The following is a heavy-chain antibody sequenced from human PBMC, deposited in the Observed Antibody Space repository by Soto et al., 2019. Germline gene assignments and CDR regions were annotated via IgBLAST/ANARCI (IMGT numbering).Heavy chain of an antibody. CDR2: INSDGSRT. CDR3: ARGDSVAAAAPYQHSSGMNV. J-gene: IGHJ6*02. V-gene: IGHV3-74*01. Sequence: CILQTKGKGLVWVSRINSDGSRTNDADSVKGRITISRDNAKNTLYLQMNSLRAEDTAVYYCARGDSVAAAAPYQHSSGMNVWAQGTTVTVSS. D-gene: IGHD6-13*01.